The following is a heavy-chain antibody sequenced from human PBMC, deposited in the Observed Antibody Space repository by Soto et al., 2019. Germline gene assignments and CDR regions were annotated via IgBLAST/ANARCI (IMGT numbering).Heavy chain of an antibody. CDR3: AKDRQGSYFDY. Sequence: GGSLRLSCAASGFTFSSYAMNWVRQAPGKGLEWVSTISGSGVSTYYADSVKGRFTISRDNSKNMLYLQMNSLRAEDTAVYYCAKDRQGSYFDYWGQGTLVTVSS. CDR2: ISGSGVST. V-gene: IGHV3-23*01. J-gene: IGHJ4*02. D-gene: IGHD1-26*01. CDR1: GFTFSSYA.